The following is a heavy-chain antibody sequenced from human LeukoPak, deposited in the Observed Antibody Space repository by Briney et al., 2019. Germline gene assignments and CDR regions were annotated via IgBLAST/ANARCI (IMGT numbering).Heavy chain of an antibody. V-gene: IGHV3-21*01. CDR2: ISSNSAYL. D-gene: IGHD2-21*01. Sequence: GGSLRLSCAASGLTVSSNYITWVRQAPGKGLEWVSSISSNSAYLYYADSVRGRFTISRDNTKNSLYLQMSSPRAEDTAVYYCAREGLLHSISSGDAFDIWGQGTMVTVSS. CDR1: GLTVSSNY. CDR3: AREGLLHSISSGDAFDI. J-gene: IGHJ3*02.